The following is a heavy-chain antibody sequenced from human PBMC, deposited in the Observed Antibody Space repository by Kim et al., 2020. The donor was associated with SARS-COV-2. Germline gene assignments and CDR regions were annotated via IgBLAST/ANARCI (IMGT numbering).Heavy chain of an antibody. D-gene: IGHD3-9*01. Sequence: SETLSLTCTVSGGSISSGSYYWSWIRQPAGKGLEWIGRIYTSGSTNYNPSLKSRVTISVDTSKNQFSLKLSSVTAADTAVYYCARERGYDILTGYYTSTGGNPELNYYYYGMDVWGQGTTVTVSS. V-gene: IGHV4-61*02. J-gene: IGHJ6*02. CDR2: IYTSGST. CDR3: ARERGYDILTGYYTSTGGNPELNYYYYGMDV. CDR1: GGSISSGSYY.